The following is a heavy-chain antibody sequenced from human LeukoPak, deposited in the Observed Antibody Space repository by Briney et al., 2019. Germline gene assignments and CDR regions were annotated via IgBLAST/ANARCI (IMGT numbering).Heavy chain of an antibody. V-gene: IGHV4-59*01. CDR3: ARASTVVLQGAFDI. D-gene: IGHD4-23*01. CDR2: IYYSGST. CDR1: GGSISSYY. J-gene: IGHJ3*02. Sequence: SETLSLTCTVSGGSISSYYWSWIRQPPGKGLEWIGYIYYSGSTNYNPSLKSRVTISVDTSKNQFSLKLSSVTAADTAVYYCARASTVVLQGAFDIWGQGTMVTVSS.